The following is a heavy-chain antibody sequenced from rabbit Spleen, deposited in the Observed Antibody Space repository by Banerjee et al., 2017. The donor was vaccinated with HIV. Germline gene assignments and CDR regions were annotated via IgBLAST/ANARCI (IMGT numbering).Heavy chain of an antibody. J-gene: IGHJ4*01. V-gene: IGHV1S45*01. CDR1: GVSLNDKDV. CDR2: INIATGKS. CDR3: ARGDGTYGYGFNF. Sequence: EQLEESGGGLVKPEGSLTLTCKASGVSLNDKDVMCWVRQAPGKGLEWIACINIATGKSVYASWAKGRFTISKTSSTTVTLQLTSLTTADTATYFCARGDGTYGYGFNFWGQGTLVTVS. D-gene: IGHD6-1*01.